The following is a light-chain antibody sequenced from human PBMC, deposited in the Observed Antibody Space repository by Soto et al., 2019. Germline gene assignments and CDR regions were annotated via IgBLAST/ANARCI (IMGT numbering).Light chain of an antibody. CDR2: KAS. CDR3: QQYNSYPYT. Sequence: DIQMTQSPSTLSASVGDRVTITCRASQSISSWLAWYQQEPGKAPQLLIYKASNLESEGPSRFSGSGSGTDFTLTVSSLQPDDFATYYCQQYNSYPYTFGRGTKLEIK. CDR1: QSISSW. V-gene: IGKV1-5*03. J-gene: IGKJ2*01.